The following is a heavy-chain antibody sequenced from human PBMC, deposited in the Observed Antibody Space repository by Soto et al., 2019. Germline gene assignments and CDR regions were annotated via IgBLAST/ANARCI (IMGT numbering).Heavy chain of an antibody. CDR1: GYTFSDFD. J-gene: IGHJ6*02. CDR2: MNAKSGDT. Sequence: QAHLEQSGAELQRPGASVKVSCKASGYTFSDFDITWLRQASGQGPEWMGWMNAKSGDTFFAQRFQGKFNMTWDTSLSTAYMEVGSLTSDDTAIYYCARGNPFNYAGFDVWGQGTTVAVAS. V-gene: IGHV1-8*01. D-gene: IGHD3-16*01. CDR3: ARGNPFNYAGFDV.